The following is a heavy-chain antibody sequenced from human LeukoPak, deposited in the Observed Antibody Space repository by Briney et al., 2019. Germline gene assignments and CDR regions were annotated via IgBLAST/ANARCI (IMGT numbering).Heavy chain of an antibody. CDR2: ISSSGSTI. CDR1: GFTFSSYE. D-gene: IGHD5-24*01. Sequence: QPGGSLRLACAASGFTFSSYEMNWVRQAPGKGLEWVSYISSSGSTIYYADSVKGRFTISRDNAKNSLYLQMNSLRAEDTAVYYCAKDGPREMATIPYYYMDVWGKGTTVTISS. CDR3: AKDGPREMATIPYYYMDV. J-gene: IGHJ6*03. V-gene: IGHV3-48*03.